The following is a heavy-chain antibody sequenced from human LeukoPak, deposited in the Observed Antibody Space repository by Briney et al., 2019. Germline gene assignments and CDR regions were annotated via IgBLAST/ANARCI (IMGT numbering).Heavy chain of an antibody. J-gene: IGHJ3*02. CDR1: GFTFSSYG. D-gene: IGHD3-22*01. CDR2: IRYDGSNK. Sequence: PGGSLRLSCAASGFTFSSYGMHWVRQAPGKGLEWVAFIRYDGSNKYYADSVKGRFTISRDNSKNTLYLQMNSLRAEDTAVYYCARAPHYYDSSGLGVGAFDIWGQGTMVTVSS. V-gene: IGHV3-30*02. CDR3: ARAPHYYDSSGLGVGAFDI.